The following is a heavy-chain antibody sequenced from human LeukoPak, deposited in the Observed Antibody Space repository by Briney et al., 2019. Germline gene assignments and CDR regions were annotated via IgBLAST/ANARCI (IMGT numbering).Heavy chain of an antibody. V-gene: IGHV3-30*04. CDR1: GFTFSSSA. CDR3: ARSTAIIVTGAMLWS. Sequence: GGTLRLSCVASGFTFSSSAMHWVRQAPGKELQWVAVISYDGSNKYYAHSVKGRFTISRDNFQNTLYLQMNSLRGEDTAVYYCARSTAIIVTGAMLWSWGQGTLVTVSS. J-gene: IGHJ5*02. D-gene: IGHD2-2*01. CDR2: ISYDGSNK.